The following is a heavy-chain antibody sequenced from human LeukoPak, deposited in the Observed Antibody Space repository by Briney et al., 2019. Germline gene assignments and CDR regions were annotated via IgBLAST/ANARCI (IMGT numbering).Heavy chain of an antibody. D-gene: IGHD3-3*01. CDR1: GITISSYG. V-gene: IGHV3-30*03. CDR2: ISYDGTYK. J-gene: IGHJ4*02. CDR3: ARDNYDFWSGYYKIGYFDY. Sequence: GGSLRLSCAASGITISSYGMHWVRQAPGKGLEWMAVISYDGTYKYYADSVKGRFTISRDNSKNTVYLQMNSLRAEDTAVYYCARDNYDFWSGYYKIGYFDYWGQGTLVTVSS.